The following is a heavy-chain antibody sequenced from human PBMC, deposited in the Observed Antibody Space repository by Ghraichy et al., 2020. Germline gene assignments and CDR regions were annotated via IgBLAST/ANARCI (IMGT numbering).Heavy chain of an antibody. CDR1: GGSLSGFY. D-gene: IGHD2-8*02. Sequence: SETLSLTCAVSGGSLSGFYWSWIRQSPGGALEWLAYVFSDGRTNYNRALAGRVSMTIDTSANYFSLNLNSVTTADTAVYYCARYCSGGDCSPFYFDYWGQGVQVTISS. CDR3: ARYCSGGDCSPFYFDY. J-gene: IGHJ4*02. CDR2: VFSDGRT. V-gene: IGHV4-59*08.